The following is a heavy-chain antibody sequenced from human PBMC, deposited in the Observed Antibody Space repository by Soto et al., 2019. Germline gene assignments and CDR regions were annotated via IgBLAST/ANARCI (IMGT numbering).Heavy chain of an antibody. J-gene: IGHJ4*02. CDR3: ARDNGYSYGYTLDH. Sequence: SETLSLTCTVAGGSISSYYWSWIRQPPGKGLEWIGYIYYSGSTNYNPSLKSRVTISVDTSKNQFSLKLSSVTAADTAVYYCARDNGYSYGYTLDHWGQGTLVTVSS. CDR1: GGSISSYY. D-gene: IGHD5-18*01. CDR2: IYYSGST. V-gene: IGHV4-59*01.